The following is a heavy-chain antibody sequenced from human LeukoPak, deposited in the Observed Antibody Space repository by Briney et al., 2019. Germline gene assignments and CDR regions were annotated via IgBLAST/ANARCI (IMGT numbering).Heavy chain of an antibody. CDR3: ARLNYYDSSGYLGYFDY. CDR1: GYTFTGYY. D-gene: IGHD3-22*01. CDR2: INPGGGGT. Sequence: ASVKVSCKASGYTFTGYYMHWVRQAPGQGLEWMGWINPGGGGTNYAQKFQGRVAMTTDTSISRAYMELRSLRSDDTAVYYCARLNYYDSSGYLGYFDYWGQGTLVTVSS. J-gene: IGHJ4*02. V-gene: IGHV1-2*02.